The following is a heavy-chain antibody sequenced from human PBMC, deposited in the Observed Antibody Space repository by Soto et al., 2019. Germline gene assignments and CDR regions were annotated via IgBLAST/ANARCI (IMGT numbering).Heavy chain of an antibody. V-gene: IGHV1-69*01. CDR2: INPMFGTT. J-gene: IGHJ5*02. Sequence: QVQLVQSGAEVKKPGASVKVSCKASGGTFSSYTISWVRQAPGQGREWMGGINPMFGTTKYAQKFQGRVTITADESTSTAYMEMSSLRSEDTAVYYCVRGVVVVTASQWGWFDPWGQGTLVIVSS. CDR3: VRGVVVVTASQWGWFDP. D-gene: IGHD2-15*01. CDR1: GGTFSSYT.